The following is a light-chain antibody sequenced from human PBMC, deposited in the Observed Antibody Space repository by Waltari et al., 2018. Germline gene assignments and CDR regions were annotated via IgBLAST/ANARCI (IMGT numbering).Light chain of an antibody. J-gene: IGKJ4*01. Sequence: DIQMTQSPSSVSASVGDRFTITCRASRAITNYINWYQQRPGLAPKLLIYAASLLQGGVPTRFSGGGYRTDCTLTISSLQIEDFATYYCQQSHSAPLAFGGGTRLEI. CDR2: AAS. CDR3: QQSHSAPLA. V-gene: IGKV1-39*01. CDR1: RAITNY.